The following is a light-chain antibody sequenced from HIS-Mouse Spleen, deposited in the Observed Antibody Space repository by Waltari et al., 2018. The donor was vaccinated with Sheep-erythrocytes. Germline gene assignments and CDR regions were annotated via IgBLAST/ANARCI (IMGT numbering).Light chain of an antibody. CDR1: QSISSW. Sequence: DIQMTQSPSTLSASVGDRVTITCRASQSISSWLAWYQQKPGKAPKLLIYKASSLESGVPSRFSGSGSGTEFTLTISSLQPEDFATYYCQQANSFPQTFGQGTRLEIK. CDR3: QQANSFPQT. CDR2: KAS. V-gene: IGKV1-5*03. J-gene: IGKJ5*01.